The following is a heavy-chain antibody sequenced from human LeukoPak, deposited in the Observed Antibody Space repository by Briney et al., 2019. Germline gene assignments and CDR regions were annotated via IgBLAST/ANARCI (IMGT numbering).Heavy chain of an antibody. V-gene: IGHV3-23*01. D-gene: IGHD6-19*01. CDR1: GFTFSSYG. CDR3: ARAGSSGWLPSPHDY. J-gene: IGHJ4*02. Sequence: GGTLRLSCAASGFTFSSYGMSWVRQAPGKGLEWVSALSGSGGRTYYADSVKGRFTISRDNSKNTLYLQMNSLRAEDTAVYYCARAGSSGWLPSPHDYWGQGTLVTVSS. CDR2: LSGSGGRT.